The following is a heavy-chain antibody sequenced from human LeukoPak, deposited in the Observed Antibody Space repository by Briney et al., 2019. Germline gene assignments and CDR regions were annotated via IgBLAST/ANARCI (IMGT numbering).Heavy chain of an antibody. J-gene: IGHJ6*02. D-gene: IGHD2-15*01. CDR3: ASYCSGGSCYSPEYYYGMDV. Sequence: ASVKVSCKASGYGFTSYGITWVRQAPGQGLEWMGWISAYNGSTKYAQKFQGRVTMTTDTSTSTAYMELRSLRSDDTAVYYCASYCSGGSCYSPEYYYGMDVWGQGTTVTVSS. V-gene: IGHV1-18*01. CDR2: ISAYNGST. CDR1: GYGFTSYG.